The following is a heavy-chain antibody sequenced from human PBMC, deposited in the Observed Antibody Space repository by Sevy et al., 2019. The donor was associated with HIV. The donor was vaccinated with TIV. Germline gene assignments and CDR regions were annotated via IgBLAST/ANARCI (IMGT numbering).Heavy chain of an antibody. Sequence: SETLSLTCTVSGGSISSSDYFWGWIRQPPGKGLKWIGTIYYNADTYHNPSLTSRVTISVDTSKNQFSLRMTSVTALDAAVYYCARHGAWRFYFDFWGRGALVTVSS. D-gene: IGHD3-16*01. CDR3: ARHGAWRFYFDF. CDR2: IYYNADT. CDR1: GGSISSSDYF. V-gene: IGHV4-39*01. J-gene: IGHJ4*02.